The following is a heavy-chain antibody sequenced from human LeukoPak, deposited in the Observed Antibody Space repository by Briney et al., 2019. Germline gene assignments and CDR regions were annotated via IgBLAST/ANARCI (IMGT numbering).Heavy chain of an antibody. Sequence: GGSLRLSCAASGFTFSSYAMSWVRQAPGKGLEWVSAISGSGGSTYYADSVKGRFTISRDNSKNTLYLQMNSLRAEDTAVYYCAKNRDIVLMVYARGHFAYWGQGTLVTVSS. D-gene: IGHD2-8*01. J-gene: IGHJ4*02. CDR3: AKNRDIVLMVYARGHFAY. V-gene: IGHV3-23*01. CDR2: ISGSGGST. CDR1: GFTFSSYA.